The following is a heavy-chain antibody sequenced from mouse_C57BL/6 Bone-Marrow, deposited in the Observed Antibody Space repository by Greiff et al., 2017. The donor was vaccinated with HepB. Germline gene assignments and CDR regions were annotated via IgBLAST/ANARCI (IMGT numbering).Heavy chain of an antibody. CDR1: GYTFTGYW. CDR3: AREGDRYYYGSSTEYFDV. D-gene: IGHD1-1*01. J-gene: IGHJ1*03. V-gene: IGHV1-9*01. CDR2: ILPGSGST. Sequence: VQLQQSGAELMKPGASVKLSCKATGYTFTGYWIEWVKQRPGHGLEWIGEILPGSGSTNYNEKFKGKATFTADTSSNTAYMQLSSLTTEDSAIYYCAREGDRYYYGSSTEYFDVWGTGTTVTVSS.